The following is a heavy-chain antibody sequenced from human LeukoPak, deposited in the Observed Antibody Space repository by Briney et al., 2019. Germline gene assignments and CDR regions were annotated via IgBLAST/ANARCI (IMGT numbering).Heavy chain of an antibody. CDR3: ARDSVNGDYCYYFDY. D-gene: IGHD4-17*01. J-gene: IGHJ4*02. CDR2: INPNSGGT. CDR1: GYTFTGYY. Sequence: ASVKVSCKASGYTFTGYYMHWVRQAPGQGLEWMGWINPNSGGTNYAQKFQGRVTMTRDTSISTAYMELSRLRSDDTAVYYCARDSVNGDYCYYFDYWGQGTLVTVSS. V-gene: IGHV1-2*02.